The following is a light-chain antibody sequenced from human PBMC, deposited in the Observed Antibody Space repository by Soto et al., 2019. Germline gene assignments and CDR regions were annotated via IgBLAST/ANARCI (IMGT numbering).Light chain of an antibody. CDR1: SSNVGSYKL. Sequence: QSVLTQPASVSGSPGQSITISCTGTSSNVGSYKLVSWYQQHPGKAPKLMIFEVNKRPSGVSNRFSGSKSGNTASLTISGPKVEDEADYFCCSSGGSPTYVFGNGNKVTV. J-gene: IGLJ1*01. CDR3: CSSGGSPTYV. V-gene: IGLV2-23*02. CDR2: EVN.